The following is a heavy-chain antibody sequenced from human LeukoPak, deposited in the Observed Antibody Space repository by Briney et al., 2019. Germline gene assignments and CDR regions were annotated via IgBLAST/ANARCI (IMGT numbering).Heavy chain of an antibody. J-gene: IGHJ5*02. D-gene: IGHD5-18*01. CDR1: GGSFSGYY. CDR2: INYSGST. CDR3: ARARIQLWLPYNWFDP. Sequence: PSETLSLTCAVYGGSFSGYYWSWIRQPPGKGLEWIGEINYSGSTNYNPSLKSRVTISVDTSKNQFSLKLSSVTAADTAVYYCARARIQLWLPYNWFDPWGQGTLVTVSS. V-gene: IGHV4-34*01.